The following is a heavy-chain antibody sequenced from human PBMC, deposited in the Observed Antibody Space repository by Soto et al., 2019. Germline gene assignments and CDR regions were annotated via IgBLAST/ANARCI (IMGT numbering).Heavy chain of an antibody. V-gene: IGHV4-39*01. J-gene: IGHJ4*02. CDR2: MYYSGST. D-gene: IGHD6-19*01. Sequence: QLQLQESGPGLVKPSETLSLKCTVSGASISSSSYYWGWIRQPPGKGLEYIGSMYYSGSTYYNPSLESRPTISVDMSKNQFSLKLSSVTAADPAVYYCATLKGIAVAGIHYWGQGTLVTGSS. CDR3: ATLKGIAVAGIHY. CDR1: GASISSSSYY.